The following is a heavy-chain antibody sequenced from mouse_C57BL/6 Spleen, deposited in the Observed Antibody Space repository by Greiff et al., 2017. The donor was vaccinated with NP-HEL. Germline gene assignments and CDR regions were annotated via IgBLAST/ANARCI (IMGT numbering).Heavy chain of an antibody. CDR3: AREGRTEDY. CDR2: IYPGDGDT. CDR1: GYAFSSSW. Sequence: VQVVESGPELVKPGASVKISCKASGYAFSSSWMNWVKQRPGKGLEWIGRIYPGDGDTNYNGKFKGKATLTADKSSSTAYMQLSSLTSEDSAVYFCAREGRTEDYWGQGTTLTVSS. J-gene: IGHJ2*01. D-gene: IGHD3-3*01. V-gene: IGHV1-82*01.